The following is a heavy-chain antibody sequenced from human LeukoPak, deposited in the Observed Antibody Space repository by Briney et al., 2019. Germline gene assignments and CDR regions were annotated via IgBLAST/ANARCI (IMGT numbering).Heavy chain of an antibody. CDR1: GFTFRNYD. V-gene: IGHV3-30*18. J-gene: IGHJ6*04. D-gene: IGHD3-3*01. CDR2: ISYVGSKK. Sequence: GGSLRLSCAASGFTFRNYDMRWVRQAPGKGLQWVAVISYVGSKKYYVDSVKGRFTFSRDSAKNTLYLQMNSLRTEDTAIYCCAKYRAAHYDFWCGYQMDVWGGGSTVTVSS. CDR3: AKYRAAHYDFWCGYQMDV.